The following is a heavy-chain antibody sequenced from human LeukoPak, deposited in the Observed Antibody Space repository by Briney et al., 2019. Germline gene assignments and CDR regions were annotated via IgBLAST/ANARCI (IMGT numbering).Heavy chain of an antibody. CDR3: ARHYFHGSGRGGY. Sequence: GGSLRLSCAASGFTFSDYYMSWIRQAPGKGLEWLSYISSSGRTIYYADSVKGRFTISRDNAKNSLYLQMNSLRVEDTAVYYCARHYFHGSGRGGYWGQGTLVTVSS. D-gene: IGHD2-15*01. CDR2: ISSSGRTI. CDR1: GFTFSDYY. V-gene: IGHV3-11*01. J-gene: IGHJ4*02.